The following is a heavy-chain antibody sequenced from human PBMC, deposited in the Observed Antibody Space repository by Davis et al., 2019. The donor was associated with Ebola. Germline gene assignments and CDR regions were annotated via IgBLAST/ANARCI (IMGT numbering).Heavy chain of an antibody. V-gene: IGHV1-8*01. CDR1: GYTFTTYD. CDR2: MNPNSENT. CDR3: ARGGYFDWLTRWHYYGMDV. Sequence: AASVKVSCKASGYTFTTYDIHWVRQATGQGPEWMGWMNPNSENTGYAQKFQGRVTMTRSTSISTAYMELSSLRSEDTAVYYCARGGYFDWLTRWHYYGMDVWGQGTTVTVAS. D-gene: IGHD3-9*01. J-gene: IGHJ6*02.